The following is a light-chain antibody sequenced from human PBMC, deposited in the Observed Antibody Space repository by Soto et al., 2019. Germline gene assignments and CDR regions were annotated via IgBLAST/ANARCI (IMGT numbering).Light chain of an antibody. CDR2: GGS. V-gene: IGLV2-14*01. CDR3: ISYTGSSTSYV. CDR1: RSDIGSYNY. Sequence: QSVLTQPASVSGSPGQSITISCSGTRSDIGSYNYVAWYQQFPGKTPKILIYGGSNRPSGVSSRFSGSKSGNTASLTISGLQAEDEADYYCISYTGSSTSYVFGSGTKVTVL. J-gene: IGLJ1*01.